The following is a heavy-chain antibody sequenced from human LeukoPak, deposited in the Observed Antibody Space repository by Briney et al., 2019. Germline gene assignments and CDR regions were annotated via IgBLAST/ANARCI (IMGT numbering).Heavy chain of an antibody. V-gene: IGHV3-21*01. J-gene: IGHJ4*02. CDR1: GFTFSSYS. CDR2: ISSSSSYI. Sequence: GGSLRLSCAASGFTFSSYSMNWVRQAPGKGLEWVSSISSSSSYIYYADSVKGRFTISRDNAKNSLYLQMNSLRAEDTAVYYCARAGSIAALSRFDYWGQGTLVTVSS. D-gene: IGHD6-6*01. CDR3: ARAGSIAALSRFDY.